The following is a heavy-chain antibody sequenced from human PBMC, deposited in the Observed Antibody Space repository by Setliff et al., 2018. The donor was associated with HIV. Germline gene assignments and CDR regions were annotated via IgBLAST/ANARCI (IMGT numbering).Heavy chain of an antibody. J-gene: IGHJ6*03. D-gene: IGHD3-9*01. CDR1: GGRFSNYG. V-gene: IGHV1-69*13. Sequence: SVKVSCKSSGGRFSNYGISWVRQAPGRGLEWMGGIIPIFGTTNYAQMFQGRVTMTADESTSTAYMELSSLRSEDTAVYYCARAVVPTYYDVLTGYVYYMDVWGKGTTVTVSS. CDR3: ARAVVPTYYDVLTGYVYYMDV. CDR2: IIPIFGTT.